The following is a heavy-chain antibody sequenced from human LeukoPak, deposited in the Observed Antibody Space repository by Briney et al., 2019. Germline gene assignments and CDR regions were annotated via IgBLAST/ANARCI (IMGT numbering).Heavy chain of an antibody. V-gene: IGHV4-39*07. CDR2: INHSGST. D-gene: IGHD6-19*01. J-gene: IGHJ4*02. CDR3: AAGIAVAGTVY. Sequence: SETLSLTCTVSGGSISSSSYYWGWIRQPPGKGLEWIGEINHSGSTNYNPSLKSRVTISVDTSKNQFSLKLSSVTAADTAVYCCAAGIAVAGTVYWGQGTLVTVSS. CDR1: GGSISSSSYY.